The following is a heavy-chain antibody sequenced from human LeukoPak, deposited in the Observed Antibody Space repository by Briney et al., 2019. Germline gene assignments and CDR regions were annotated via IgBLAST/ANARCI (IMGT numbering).Heavy chain of an antibody. CDR3: ARDPYNGGYGDSYYYYMDV. D-gene: IGHD1-26*01. V-gene: IGHV4-39*07. J-gene: IGHJ6*03. CDR2: IYYSGGT. CDR1: GDSINSYSYY. Sequence: SETLSLTCTVSGDSINSYSYYWGWIRQPPGKGLQWIGSIYYSGGTYYNPSLKSRVTILVDTSKNQFSLKLNSVTAADTAVYYCARDPYNGGYGDSYYYYMDVWGKGTTVTISS.